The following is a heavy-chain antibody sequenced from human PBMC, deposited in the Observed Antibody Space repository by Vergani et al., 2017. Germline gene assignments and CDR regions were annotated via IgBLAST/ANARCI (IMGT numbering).Heavy chain of an antibody. CDR2: ISSSSSTI. J-gene: IGHJ6*03. CDR1: GFTFSSYS. Sequence: EVQLLESGGGLVKPGGSLRLSCAASGFTFSSYSMNWVRQAPGKGLEWVSYISSSSSTIYYADSVKGRFTISRDNAKNSLYLQMNSLRAEDTAVYYCARKVYDFWSGYSGNYWYYYMDVWGKGTTVTVSS. CDR3: ARKVYDFWSGYSGNYWYYYMDV. D-gene: IGHD3-3*01. V-gene: IGHV3-48*01.